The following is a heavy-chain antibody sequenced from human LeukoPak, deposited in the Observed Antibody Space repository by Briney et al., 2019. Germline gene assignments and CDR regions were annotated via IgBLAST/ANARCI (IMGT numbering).Heavy chain of an antibody. J-gene: IGHJ3*02. CDR1: GYTFTSYA. D-gene: IGHD3-9*01. CDR2: INPNSGGT. V-gene: IGHV1-2*02. Sequence: GASVKVSCKASGYTFTSYAMNWVRQAPGQGLEWMGWINPNSGGTNYAQKFQGRVTMTRDTSISTAYMELSRLRSDDTAVYYCARRVAVVDYDMGDAFDIWGQGTMVTVSS. CDR3: ARRVAVVDYDMGDAFDI.